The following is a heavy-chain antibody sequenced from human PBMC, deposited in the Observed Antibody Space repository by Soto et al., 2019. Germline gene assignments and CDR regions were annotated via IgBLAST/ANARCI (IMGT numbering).Heavy chain of an antibody. V-gene: IGHV1-69*01. CDR2: IIPVFGTG. Sequence: QVQLVQSGAEVKKAGSSVKVSCKVSGGTFSSYFINWVRQAPGQGLEWVGGIIPVFGTGSYAEKFQGRVTITADESTSTAYMELSRLRSDDTPVYYCARETPSAAAAYYYYGLDVWGQGTTVTVPS. CDR1: GGTFSSYF. D-gene: IGHD6-13*01. J-gene: IGHJ6*02. CDR3: ARETPSAAAAYYYYGLDV.